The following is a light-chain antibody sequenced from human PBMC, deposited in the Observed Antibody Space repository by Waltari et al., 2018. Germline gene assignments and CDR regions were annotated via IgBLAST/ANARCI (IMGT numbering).Light chain of an antibody. CDR1: QSVYTF. Sequence: EVVFPQSPVTLSFFPGEIATLPCRASQSVYTFLAWYQQKPGQPPRLLIYHASRRATGIPARFSGSGSGTDFTLTINSVEPEDFAVYYCQQRANWPPLTFGGGTKVEIK. V-gene: IGKV3-11*01. CDR3: QQRANWPPLT. CDR2: HAS. J-gene: IGKJ4*01.